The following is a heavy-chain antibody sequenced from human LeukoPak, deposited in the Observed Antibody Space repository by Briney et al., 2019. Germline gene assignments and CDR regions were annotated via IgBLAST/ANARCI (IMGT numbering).Heavy chain of an antibody. Sequence: GGSLRLSCAASGFTFSSYRMHWVRQAPGEGLVWVSRINSDGYSLDYADSVKGRFTISRDNAKNTLHLQMNSLRAEDTAVYYCARGGVAGGMDVWGQGTTVTVS. J-gene: IGHJ6*02. V-gene: IGHV3-74*01. D-gene: IGHD6-19*01. CDR3: ARGGVAGGMDV. CDR2: INSDGYSL. CDR1: GFTFSSYR.